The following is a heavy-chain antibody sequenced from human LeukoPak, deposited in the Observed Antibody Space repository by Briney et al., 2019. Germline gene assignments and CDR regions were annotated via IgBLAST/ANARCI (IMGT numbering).Heavy chain of an antibody. J-gene: IGHJ4*02. D-gene: IGHD2-15*01. V-gene: IGHV4-39*07. CDR2: IYYSGST. Sequence: PSETLSLTCTVSGGSISSSSYYWGWIRQPPGKGLEWIGSIYYSGSTYYNPSLKSRVTISVDTSKNQFSLKLSSVTAADTAVYYCARSLLVVAAGTMGYWGQGTLVTVSS. CDR1: GGSISSSSYY. CDR3: ARSLLVVAAGTMGY.